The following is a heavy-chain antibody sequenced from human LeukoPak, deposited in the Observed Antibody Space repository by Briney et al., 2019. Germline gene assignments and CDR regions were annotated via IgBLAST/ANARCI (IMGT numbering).Heavy chain of an antibody. CDR1: GFTFSSYG. CDR2: ISYDGSNK. D-gene: IGHD3-10*01. J-gene: IGHJ5*02. V-gene: IGHV3-30*18. CDR3: AKEDVLLWFGELLGGWFDP. Sequence: PGGSLRLSCAASGFTFSSYGMHWVRQAPGKGLEWVAVISYDGSNKYYADSVKGRFTTSRDNSKNTLYLQMNSLRAEDTAVYYCAKEDVLLWFGELLGGWFDPWGQGTLVTVSS.